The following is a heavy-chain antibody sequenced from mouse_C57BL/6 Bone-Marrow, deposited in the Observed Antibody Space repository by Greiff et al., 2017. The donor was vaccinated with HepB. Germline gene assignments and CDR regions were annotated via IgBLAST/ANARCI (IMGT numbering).Heavy chain of an antibody. D-gene: IGHD1-1*01. CDR1: GFNIKDYY. Sequence: EVHLVESGAELVKPGASVKLSCTASGFNIKDYYMHWVKQRTEQGLEWIGRIDPEDGETKYAPKFQGKATITADTSSNTAYLQLSSLTSEDTAVYYCARDTTVVAPFAYWGQGTLVTVSA. V-gene: IGHV14-2*01. CDR2: IDPEDGET. CDR3: ARDTTVVAPFAY. J-gene: IGHJ3*01.